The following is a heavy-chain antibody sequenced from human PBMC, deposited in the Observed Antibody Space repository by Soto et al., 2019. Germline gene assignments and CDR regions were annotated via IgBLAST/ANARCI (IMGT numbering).Heavy chain of an antibody. CDR3: AKGLGADSYGWITTPTQDFFDY. D-gene: IGHD5-18*01. Sequence: QVQLVESGGGVVQPGRSLRLSCAASGFTFSSYGMHWVRQAPGKGLEWVAVIWYDGSNKYYADSVKGRFTISRDNSKNTLYLQMNSLRAEDTAVYYCAKGLGADSYGWITTPTQDFFDYWGQGTLVTVSS. V-gene: IGHV3-33*06. J-gene: IGHJ4*02. CDR1: GFTFSSYG. CDR2: IWYDGSNK.